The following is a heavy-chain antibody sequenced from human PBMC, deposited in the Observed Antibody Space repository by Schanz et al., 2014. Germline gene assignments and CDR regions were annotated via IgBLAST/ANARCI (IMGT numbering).Heavy chain of an antibody. CDR1: GGSINSGGYR. CDR2: MYSSGSP. CDR3: ARLRGGGVIITT. V-gene: IGHV4-39*01. Sequence: QLQLQESGPGLVKASETLSLTCSVSGGSINSGGYRWGWTRQPPGKGLEWIGTMYSSGSPYYNPPLKSRGPISADTSRNQFPLRVFSATAADTALYYCARLRGGGVIITTWGQGTLVTVSS. J-gene: IGHJ5*02. D-gene: IGHD3-10*01.